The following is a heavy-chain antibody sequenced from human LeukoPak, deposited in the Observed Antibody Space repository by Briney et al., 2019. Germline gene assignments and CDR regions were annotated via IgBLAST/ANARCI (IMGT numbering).Heavy chain of an antibody. D-gene: IGHD3-22*01. CDR3: ARDRTPVYYDSSGYHPDDAFDI. CDR2: INAGNGNT. Sequence: ASVKVSCKASGYTFTSYAMHWVRQAPGQRLEWMGWINAGNGNTKYSQEFQGRVTITRDTSASTAYMELSSLRSEDMAVYYCARDRTPVYYDSSGYHPDDAFDIWGQGTMVTVSS. V-gene: IGHV1-3*03. J-gene: IGHJ3*02. CDR1: GYTFTSYA.